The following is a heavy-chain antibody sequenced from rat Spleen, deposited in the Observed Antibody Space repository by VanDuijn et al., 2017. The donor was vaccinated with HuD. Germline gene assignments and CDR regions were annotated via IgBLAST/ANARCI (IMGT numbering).Heavy chain of an antibody. Sequence: EVQLVESGGGLVQPGRSLKLSCAASGFTFSDYAMAWVRQAPKKGLEWVATIIYDGSSTYYRDSVKGRFTISRDNAKSTLYLQMDSLTSEDTATYYCTTVIGPYWYFDFWGPGTMVTVSS. CDR1: GFTFSDYA. CDR2: IIYDGSST. D-gene: IGHD1-1*01. J-gene: IGHJ1*01. V-gene: IGHV5-17*01. CDR3: TTVIGPYWYFDF.